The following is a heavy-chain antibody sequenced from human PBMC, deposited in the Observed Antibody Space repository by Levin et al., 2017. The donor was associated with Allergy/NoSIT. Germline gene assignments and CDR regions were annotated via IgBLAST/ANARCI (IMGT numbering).Heavy chain of an antibody. V-gene: IGHV3-53*01. Sequence: PGESLKISCAASGFTVSNNYMKWVRQAPGKGLEWVSLIYSGGNTYYADSVKGRFTISRDNSKNTLYLQMNSLRAEDTAVYYCAARTPGIGHSWGQGTLVTVSS. J-gene: IGHJ4*02. D-gene: IGHD6-13*01. CDR3: AARTPGIGHS. CDR2: IYSGGNT. CDR1: GFTVSNNY.